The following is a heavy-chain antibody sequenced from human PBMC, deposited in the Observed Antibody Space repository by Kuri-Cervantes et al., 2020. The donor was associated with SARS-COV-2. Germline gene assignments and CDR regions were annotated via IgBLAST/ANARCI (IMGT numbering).Heavy chain of an antibody. D-gene: IGHD3-3*01. CDR2: ISDDGKKR. CDR3: ARDYDFWSGLYGY. CDR1: GFTFSRYA. Sequence: GESLKISCAGSGFTFSRYAIHCVRQAPGKGLEWVAVISDDGKKRYYADSVKGRFTISRDNSQSTLYLQMNSLRTEDTAVYYCARDYDFWSGLYGYWGQGTLVTVSS. V-gene: IGHV3-30*04. J-gene: IGHJ4*02.